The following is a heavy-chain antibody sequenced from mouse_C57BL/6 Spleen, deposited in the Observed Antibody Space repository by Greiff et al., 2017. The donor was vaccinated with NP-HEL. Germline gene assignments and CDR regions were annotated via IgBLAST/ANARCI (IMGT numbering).Heavy chain of an antibody. Sequence: EVQVVESGGGLVKPGGSLKLSCAASGFTFSSYAMSWVRQTPEKRLEWVATISDGGSYTYYPDNVKGRFTISRDNAKNNLYLQMSHLKSEDTAMYYCARSHNWDVGDYWGQGTSVTVSS. V-gene: IGHV5-4*01. CDR1: GFTFSSYA. CDR3: ARSHNWDVGDY. J-gene: IGHJ4*01. D-gene: IGHD4-1*01. CDR2: ISDGGSYT.